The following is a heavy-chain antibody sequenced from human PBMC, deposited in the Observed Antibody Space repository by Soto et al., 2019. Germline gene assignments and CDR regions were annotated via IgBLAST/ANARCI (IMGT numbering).Heavy chain of an antibody. CDR3: ARSSGLRYYDDGRDV. CDR2: IIPIFATA. D-gene: IGHD5-12*01. CDR1: GGTFSSYA. J-gene: IGHJ6*02. Sequence: QVQLVQSGAEVKKPGSSVKVSCKASGGTFSSYAISWVRQAPGQGLEWRGGIIPIFATANYAQKFQGRVTITADESTSTADMELSSLRSEDTAVDYGARSSGLRYYDDGRDVWGQGTTVTVSS. V-gene: IGHV1-69*01.